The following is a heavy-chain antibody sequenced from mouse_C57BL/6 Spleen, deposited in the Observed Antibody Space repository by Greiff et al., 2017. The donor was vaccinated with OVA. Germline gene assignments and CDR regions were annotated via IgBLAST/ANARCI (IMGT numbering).Heavy chain of an antibody. CDR1: GFTFSSYG. CDR2: ISSGGSYT. CDR3: ARQGAMVKDFDY. D-gene: IGHD2-2*01. Sequence: EVQRVESGGDLVKPGGSLKLSCAASGFTFSSYGMSWVRQTPDKRLEWVATISSGGSYTYYPDSVKGRFTISRDNAKNTLYLQMSSLKSEDTAMYYCARQGAMVKDFDYGGQGTTLTVSS. V-gene: IGHV5-6*01. J-gene: IGHJ2*01.